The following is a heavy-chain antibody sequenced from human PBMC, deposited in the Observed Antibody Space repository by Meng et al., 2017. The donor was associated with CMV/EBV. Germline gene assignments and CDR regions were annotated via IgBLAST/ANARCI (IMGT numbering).Heavy chain of an antibody. V-gene: IGHV4-59*01. CDR1: GGSISSYY. Sequence: SETLSLTCTVSGGSISSYYWSWIRQPPGKGLEWIGYIYYSGSTNYNPSLKSRVTTSVDTSKNQFSLKLSSVTAADTAVYYCAGGWYSNWFDPWGQGTLVTVSS. CDR3: AGGWYSNWFDP. J-gene: IGHJ5*02. CDR2: IYYSGST. D-gene: IGHD6-19*01.